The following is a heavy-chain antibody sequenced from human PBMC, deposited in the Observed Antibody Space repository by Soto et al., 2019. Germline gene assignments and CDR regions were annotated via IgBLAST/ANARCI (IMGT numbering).Heavy chain of an antibody. V-gene: IGHV3-15*07. D-gene: IGHD1-26*01. CDR1: GFTFSTSW. Sequence: PGGSLRLSCAASGFTFSTSWMTWIRQAPGKGLEWVGRIKSKTDGGTTDYAAPVKGRFTISRDDSKNTLYLQMNSLKTEDTAVYYCTTATGIVGATRNYYYYYGMDVWGQGTTVTVSS. CDR2: IKSKTDGGTT. J-gene: IGHJ6*02. CDR3: TTATGIVGATRNYYYYYGMDV.